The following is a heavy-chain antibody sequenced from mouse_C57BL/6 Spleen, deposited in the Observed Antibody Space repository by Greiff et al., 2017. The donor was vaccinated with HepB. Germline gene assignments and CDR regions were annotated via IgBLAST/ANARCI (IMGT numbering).Heavy chain of an antibody. CDR1: GYTFTSYW. J-gene: IGHJ3*01. Sequence: QVQLQQPGAELVRPGSSVKLSCKASGYTFTSYWMDWVKQRPGQGLEWIGNIYPSDSETHYNQKFKDKATLTVDKSSSTAYMQLSSLTSEDSAVYYCARWGPAWFADWGQGTLVTVAA. V-gene: IGHV1-61*01. CDR2: IYPSDSET. D-gene: IGHD3-3*01. CDR3: ARWGPAWFAD.